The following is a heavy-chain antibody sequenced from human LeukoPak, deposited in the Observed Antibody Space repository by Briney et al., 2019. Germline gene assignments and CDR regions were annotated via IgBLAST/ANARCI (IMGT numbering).Heavy chain of an antibody. CDR1: GGSFSGYY. V-gene: IGHV4-34*01. Sequence: PSETLSLTCAVYGGSFSGYYWSWIRQPPGKGLEWIGEINHSGSTNYNPSLKSRVTISVDTSKNQFSLKLSSVIAADTAVYYCARGYSSSWRTIDYWGQGTLVTVSS. D-gene: IGHD6-13*01. J-gene: IGHJ4*02. CDR2: INHSGST. CDR3: ARGYSSSWRTIDY.